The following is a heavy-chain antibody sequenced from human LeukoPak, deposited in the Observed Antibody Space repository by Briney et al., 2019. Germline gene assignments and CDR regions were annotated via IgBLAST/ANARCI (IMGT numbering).Heavy chain of an antibody. CDR2: IYYSGST. CDR1: GGSISSYY. V-gene: IGHV4-59*01. CDR3: ARGRGPYYDSSGYYRDAFDI. D-gene: IGHD3-22*01. Sequence: PSETLSLTCTVSGGSISSYYWSWIRQPPGKGLEWIGYIYYSGSTNYNPSLKSRVTISVDTSKNQFSLKLSSVTAADTVVYYCARGRGPYYDSSGYYRDAFDIWGQGTMVTVSS. J-gene: IGHJ3*02.